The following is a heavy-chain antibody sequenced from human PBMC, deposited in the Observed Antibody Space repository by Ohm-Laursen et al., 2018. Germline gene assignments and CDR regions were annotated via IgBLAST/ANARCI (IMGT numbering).Heavy chain of an antibody. Sequence: ASVKVSCKVSGYTFTSYYMHWVRQAPGHGLEWMGIIHPGSSDTSYAQKFQGRVTMTRDTSTSTVYMELSNLRSEDTAVYYCAVDDYAPSWGQGTLVTVSS. J-gene: IGHJ5*02. CDR1: GYTFTSYY. CDR2: IHPGSSDT. V-gene: IGHV1-46*01. CDR3: AVDDYAPS. D-gene: IGHD4-17*01.